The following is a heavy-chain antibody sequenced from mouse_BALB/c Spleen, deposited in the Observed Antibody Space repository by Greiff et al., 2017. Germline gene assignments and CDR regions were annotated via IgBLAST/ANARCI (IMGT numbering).Heavy chain of an antibody. Sequence: EGKLMESGGGLVQPGGSRKLSCAASGFTFSSFGMHWVRQAPEKGLEWVAYISSGSSTIYYADTVKGRFTISRDNPKNTLFLQMTSLRSEDTAMYCCARGYFDYWGQGTTLTVSS. CDR1: GFTFSSFG. CDR2: ISSGSSTI. V-gene: IGHV5-17*02. CDR3: ARGYFDY. J-gene: IGHJ2*01.